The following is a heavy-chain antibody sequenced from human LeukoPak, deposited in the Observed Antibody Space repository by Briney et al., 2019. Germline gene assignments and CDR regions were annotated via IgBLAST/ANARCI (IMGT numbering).Heavy chain of an antibody. J-gene: IGHJ3*02. Sequence: GASVTVSCTASGGTFSSYAISWVRQAPGQGLEWMGGIIPIFGTANYAQKFQGRVTITADESTSTAYMELSSLRSEDTAVYYCARGLEGGPNDAFDIWGQGTMVTVSS. CDR3: ARGLEGGPNDAFDI. V-gene: IGHV1-69*13. CDR1: GGTFSSYA. CDR2: IIPIFGTA. D-gene: IGHD1-1*01.